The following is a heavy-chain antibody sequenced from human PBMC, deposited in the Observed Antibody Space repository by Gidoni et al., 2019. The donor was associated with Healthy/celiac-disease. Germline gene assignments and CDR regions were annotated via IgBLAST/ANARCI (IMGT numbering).Heavy chain of an antibody. J-gene: IGHJ4*02. D-gene: IGHD3-3*01. CDR2: ISGSGGST. Sequence: EVQLLESGGGLVQPGGSLRLSCAASGFPFSSYAMSWVRQAPGKGLEWVSAISGSGGSTYYADSVKGRFTISRDNSKNTLYLQMNSLRAEDTAVYYCAKPITIFGVVIKSYFDYWGQGTLVTVSS. CDR1: GFPFSSYA. V-gene: IGHV3-23*01. CDR3: AKPITIFGVVIKSYFDY.